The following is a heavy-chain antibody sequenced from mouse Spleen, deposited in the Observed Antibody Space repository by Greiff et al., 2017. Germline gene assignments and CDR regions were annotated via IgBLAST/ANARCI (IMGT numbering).Heavy chain of an antibody. CDR2: ISYDGSN. CDR1: GYSITSGYY. D-gene: IGHD2-4*01. J-gene: IGHJ1*01. Sequence: ESGPGLVKPSQSLSLTCSVTGYSITSGYYWNWIRQFPGNKLEWMGYISYDGSNNYNPSLKNRISITRDTSKNQFFLKLNSVTTEDTATYYCARGPIYYEYDKGYFDVWGAGTTVTVSS. V-gene: IGHV3-6*02. CDR3: ARGPIYYEYDKGYFDV.